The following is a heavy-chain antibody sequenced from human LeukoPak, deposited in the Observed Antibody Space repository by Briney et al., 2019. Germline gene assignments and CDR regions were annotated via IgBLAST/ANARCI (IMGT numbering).Heavy chain of an antibody. CDR1: GGTFSSYA. CDR2: IIPIFGTA. D-gene: IGHD2-2*01. J-gene: IGHJ3*02. Sequence: ASVKVSCKASGGTFSSYAISWVRQAPGQGLEWMGGIIPIFGTANYAQKFQGRVTITADESTSTAYMELSSLRSEDTAVYYCARVKDIVVVPAAIRNAFDIWGQGTMVTVSS. CDR3: ARVKDIVVVPAAIRNAFDI. V-gene: IGHV1-69*13.